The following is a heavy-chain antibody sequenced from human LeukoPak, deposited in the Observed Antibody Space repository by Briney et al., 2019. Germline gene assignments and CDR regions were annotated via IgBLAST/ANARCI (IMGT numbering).Heavy chain of an antibody. Sequence: ASVKVSCKASGGTFRNYAISWVRQAPGQGLEWMGGIIPIFGTANYAQKFQGRVTITADESTSTAYMELSSLGSEDTAVYYCARGWDSSGQIPFFYWGQGTLVTVSS. CDR1: GGTFRNYA. J-gene: IGHJ4*02. V-gene: IGHV1-69*13. D-gene: IGHD3-22*01. CDR2: IIPIFGTA. CDR3: ARGWDSSGQIPFFY.